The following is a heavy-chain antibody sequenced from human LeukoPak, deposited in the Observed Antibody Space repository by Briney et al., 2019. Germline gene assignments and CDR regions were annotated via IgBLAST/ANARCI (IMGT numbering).Heavy chain of an antibody. D-gene: IGHD3-10*01. J-gene: IGHJ5*02. Sequence: GGSLRLSCAASGFTFSSYAMHWVRQAPGKGLEWVAVISYDGSNKYYADSVKGRFTISRDNSKNTLYLQMNSLRAEDTAVYYCARVRRVGGFDPWGQGTQVTVSS. CDR1: GFTFSSYA. CDR2: ISYDGSNK. CDR3: ARVRRVGGFDP. V-gene: IGHV3-30-3*01.